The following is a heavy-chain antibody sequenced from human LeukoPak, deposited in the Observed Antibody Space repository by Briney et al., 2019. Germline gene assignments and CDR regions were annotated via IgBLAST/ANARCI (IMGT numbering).Heavy chain of an antibody. D-gene: IGHD5-18*01. CDR1: GYTFTDYY. Sequence: GASVKVSCKASGYTFTDYYLYWVRQAPGQRPEWMGWINPYTGGTNYAQKFQGRVTMTRDTSIATTSMELTGLTSDDSAIYFCAKDREAGYSYGSVDYWGQGTLVTVSS. CDR3: AKDREAGYSYGSVDY. CDR2: INPYTGGT. J-gene: IGHJ4*02. V-gene: IGHV1-2*02.